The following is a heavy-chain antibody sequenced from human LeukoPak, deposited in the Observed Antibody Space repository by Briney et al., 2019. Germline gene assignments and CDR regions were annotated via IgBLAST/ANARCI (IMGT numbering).Heavy chain of an antibody. CDR1: GGSISNYY. CDR2: VYTTGTT. D-gene: IGHD5-18*01. J-gene: IGHJ4*02. V-gene: IGHV4-4*07. CDR3: ARDSAMLTYFDC. Sequence: PSETLSLTCTVSGGSISNYYWSWIRQPAGKELEWIGRVYTTGTTNYNPSLRSRVTMSVDTSKNQFSLKLSSVTAADTAVYYCARDSAMLTYFDCWGQGTLVTVSS.